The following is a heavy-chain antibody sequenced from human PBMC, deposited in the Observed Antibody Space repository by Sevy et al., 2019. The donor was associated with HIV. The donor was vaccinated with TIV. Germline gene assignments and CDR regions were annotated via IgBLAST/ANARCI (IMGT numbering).Heavy chain of an antibody. Sequence: GGSLRLSCAASGFTFSNAWMSWVRLAPAKGLEWVGRIKSKTDGGTTDYAAPVKGRFTISRDDSKNTLYLQMNSMKTEDTAVYYCKGLGVPCPYCAFDIWGQGTMVTVSS. CDR2: IKSKTDGGTT. CDR1: GFTFSNAW. V-gene: IGHV3-15*01. CDR3: KGLGVPCPYCAFDI. D-gene: IGHD3-16*01. J-gene: IGHJ3*02.